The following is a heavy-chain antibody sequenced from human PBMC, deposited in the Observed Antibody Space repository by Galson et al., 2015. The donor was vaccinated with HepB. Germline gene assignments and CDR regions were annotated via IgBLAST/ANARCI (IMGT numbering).Heavy chain of an antibody. Sequence: SVKVSCKASGGTFSSYAISWVRQAPGQGLEWMGGIIPIFGTANYARKFQGRVTITADESTSTAYMELSSLRSEDTAVYYCAFPRGVRGVIRLDIWGQGTMVTVSS. V-gene: IGHV1-69*13. J-gene: IGHJ3*02. CDR3: AFPRGVRGVIRLDI. CDR2: IIPIFGTA. D-gene: IGHD3-10*01. CDR1: GGTFSSYA.